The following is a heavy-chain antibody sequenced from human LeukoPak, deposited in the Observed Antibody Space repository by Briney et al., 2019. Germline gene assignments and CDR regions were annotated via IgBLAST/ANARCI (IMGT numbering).Heavy chain of an antibody. D-gene: IGHD3-10*01. CDR2: IYPDDSDT. J-gene: IGHJ2*01. V-gene: IGHV5-51*01. CDR3: ARRLGSGAYFDL. CDR1: GYIFSNYW. Sequence: GESLKISCKGSGYIFSNYWIGCVRQMPGKGLEWMGIIYPDDSDTRYNPSFQGQVTISADKSIRTAYLQWSSLKASDTAMYYCARRLGSGAYFDLWGRGTLVSVSS.